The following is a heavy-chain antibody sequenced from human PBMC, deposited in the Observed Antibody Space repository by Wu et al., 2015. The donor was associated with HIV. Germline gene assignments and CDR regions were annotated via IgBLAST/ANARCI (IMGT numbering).Heavy chain of an antibody. CDR3: AKGNYDFWAAHFADNWFDP. V-gene: IGHV1-2*02. J-gene: IGHJ5*02. Sequence: QVQLAQSGAEVKKPGSSVKVSCKASGYSFSDYYIHWIRQAPGQGLEWMGWINPKDGATDFARKFQGRVTMTRDTSFSTAYMNLISLTSDDTAVYYCAKGNYDFWAAHFADNWFDPWGQGTLVTVSS. D-gene: IGHD3-3*01. CDR1: GYSFSDYY. CDR2: INPKDGAT.